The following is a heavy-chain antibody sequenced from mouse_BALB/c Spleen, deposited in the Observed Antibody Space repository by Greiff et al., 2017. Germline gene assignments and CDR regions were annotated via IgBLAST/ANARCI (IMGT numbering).Heavy chain of an antibody. Sequence: EVMLVESGTVLARPGASVKMSCKASGYSFTSYWMHWVKQRPGQGLEWIGAIYPGNSDTSYNQKFKGKAKLTAVTSASTAYMELSSLTNEDSAVYYCTRWVAPYYAMDYWGQGTSVTVSS. V-gene: IGHV1-5*01. CDR3: TRWVAPYYAMDY. J-gene: IGHJ4*01. CDR1: GYSFTSYW. CDR2: IYPGNSDT. D-gene: IGHD1-1*02.